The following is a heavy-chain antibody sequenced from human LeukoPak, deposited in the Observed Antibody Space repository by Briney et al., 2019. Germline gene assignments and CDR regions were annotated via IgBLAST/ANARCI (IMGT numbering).Heavy chain of an antibody. CDR2: INSDGSST. J-gene: IGHJ4*02. V-gene: IGHV3-74*01. CDR1: GFTFNSYG. Sequence: PGGSLRLSCAASGFTFNSYGMHWVRQAPGKGLVWVSRINSDGSSTSYADSVKGRFTISRDNAKNTLYLQMNSLRAEDTAVYYCARSVAVVTATFGYWGQGTLVTVSS. CDR3: ARSVAVVTATFGY. D-gene: IGHD2-15*01.